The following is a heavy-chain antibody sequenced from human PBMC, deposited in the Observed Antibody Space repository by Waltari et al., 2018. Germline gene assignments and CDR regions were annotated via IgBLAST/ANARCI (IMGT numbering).Heavy chain of an antibody. Sequence: QVQLVQSGAEVKKPGASVKVSCKVSGYTLTELSMYWVRQAPGKGLEWMGNFDPEDGETIYAQEFQGRVTMTEDTSTDTAYMELSSLISEDTAVYYCATAADFWGRNFYYMDVWGKGTTVTISS. D-gene: IGHD3-3*01. CDR3: ATAADFWGRNFYYMDV. CDR1: GYTLTELS. CDR2: FDPEDGET. V-gene: IGHV1-24*01. J-gene: IGHJ6*03.